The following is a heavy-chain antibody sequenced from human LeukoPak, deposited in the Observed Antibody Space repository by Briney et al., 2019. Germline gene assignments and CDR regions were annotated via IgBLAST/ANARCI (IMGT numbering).Heavy chain of an antibody. V-gene: IGHV3-30*04. D-gene: IGHD2/OR15-2a*01. J-gene: IGHJ3*02. CDR2: ISYDGSNK. CDR3: ARTFLMSDAFDI. CDR1: GFTFSSYA. Sequence: QPGGSLRLSCAASGFTFSSYAMHWVRQAPGKGLEWVAVISYDGSNKYYADSVKGRFTISRDNSKNTLCLQMNSLRAEDTAVYYCARTFLMSDAFDIWGQGTMVTVSS.